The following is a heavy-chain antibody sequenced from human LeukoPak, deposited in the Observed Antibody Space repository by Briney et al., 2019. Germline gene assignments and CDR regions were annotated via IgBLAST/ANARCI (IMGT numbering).Heavy chain of an antibody. V-gene: IGHV3-7*03. J-gene: IGHJ4*02. CDR1: GFTFSNAW. Sequence: GGSLRLSCAASGFTFSNAWMSWVRQAPGKGLEWVANIKQDGSEKYYVDSVKGRFTISRDNAKNSLYLQMNSLRAEDTAVYYCARVRRYSSGWYFDYWGQGTLVTVSS. D-gene: IGHD6-19*01. CDR3: ARVRRYSSGWYFDY. CDR2: IKQDGSEK.